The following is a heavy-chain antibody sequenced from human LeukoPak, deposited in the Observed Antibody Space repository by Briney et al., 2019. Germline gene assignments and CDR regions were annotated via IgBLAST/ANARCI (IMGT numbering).Heavy chain of an antibody. V-gene: IGHV3-74*01. D-gene: IGHD6-13*01. CDR3: VKDRWVDH. Sequence: GGSLRLSCAASGFTFSSNWMHWVRQAPGKGLVWVSRSNEDGSTTNYADSVKGRFTISRDNARNTLYLQMSSLRPEDTAVYYCVKDRWVDHWGQGTLVTVSS. CDR2: SNEDGSTT. J-gene: IGHJ4*02. CDR1: GFTFSSNW.